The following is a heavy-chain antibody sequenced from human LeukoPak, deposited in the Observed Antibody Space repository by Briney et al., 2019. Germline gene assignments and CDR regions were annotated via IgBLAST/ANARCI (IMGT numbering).Heavy chain of an antibody. D-gene: IGHD3-16*02. J-gene: IGHJ4*02. CDR1: GGSISSTGYY. CDR2: IYYSGST. Sequence: PSETLSLTCTVSGGSISSTGYYWGWVRQPPGKGLEWIGSIYYSGSTHYSPSLKSRVTIPVDTSKNQFSLRLSSVTAADTAVYYCARHSRNTFGVVVVPYYFDYWGQGTLVTVSS. CDR3: ARHSRNTFGVVVVPYYFDY. V-gene: IGHV4-39*01.